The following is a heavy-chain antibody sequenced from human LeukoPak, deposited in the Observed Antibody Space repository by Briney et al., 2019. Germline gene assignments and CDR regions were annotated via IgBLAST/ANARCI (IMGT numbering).Heavy chain of an antibody. CDR3: AKQLGYCSDGSCYFPY. J-gene: IGHJ4*02. D-gene: IGHD2-15*01. V-gene: IGHV3-23*01. Sequence: GGSLRLSCAASGFTFSSSAMSWVRQAPGKGLEWVSAISNNGGYTYYADSVQGRFTISRDNSKSTLCLQMNSLRAEDTAVYYCAKQLGYCSDGSCYFPYWGQGTLATVSS. CDR2: ISNNGGYT. CDR1: GFTFSSSA.